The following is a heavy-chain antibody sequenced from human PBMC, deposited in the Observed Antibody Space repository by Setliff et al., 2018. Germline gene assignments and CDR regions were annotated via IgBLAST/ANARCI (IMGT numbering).Heavy chain of an antibody. CDR2: MNPNSGNT. V-gene: IGHV1-8*01. J-gene: IGHJ4*02. CDR3: ARDSRTTVTYY. CDR1: GYTFTSYD. D-gene: IGHD4-17*01. Sequence: ASVKVSCKASGYTFTSYDINWVRQATGQGLEWMGWMNPNSGNTGYAPKFQGRVTMTRNTSTSTVYMELSSLRSEDTAVYYCARDSRTTVTYYWGQGTLVTVSS.